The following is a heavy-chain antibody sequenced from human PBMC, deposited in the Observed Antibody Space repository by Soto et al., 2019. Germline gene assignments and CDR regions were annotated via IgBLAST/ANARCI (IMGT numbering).Heavy chain of an antibody. CDR2: FRTSGDGGTT. J-gene: IGHJ4*02. D-gene: IGHD3-10*01. Sequence: VGSLRLSCAASGFTFSSYSMSWVRQAPGKGLEWVSGFRTSGDGGTTYYADSVKGRFTISRDNSKNMLFLQMNSLRAEDTAIYYCAKKVNSGPGSQYFDYRGQGTLVTVSS. CDR1: GFTFSSYS. V-gene: IGHV3-23*01. CDR3: AKKVNSGPGSQYFDY.